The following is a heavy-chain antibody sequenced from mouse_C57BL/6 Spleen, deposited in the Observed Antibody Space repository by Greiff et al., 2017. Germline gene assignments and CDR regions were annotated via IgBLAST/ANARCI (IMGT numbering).Heavy chain of an antibody. Sequence: VTLKVSGPGILQPSQTLSLTCSFSGFSLSTFGMGVGWFRQPSGKGLEWLAPICWEDDKYYTPALKSRLTIYKGTSKNQVFLKIANVDTADTATYYCARSDYSNYFDYWGQGTTLTVSS. CDR2: ICWEDDK. CDR1: GFSLSTFGMG. J-gene: IGHJ2*01. CDR3: ARSDYSNYFDY. D-gene: IGHD2-5*01. V-gene: IGHV8-8*01.